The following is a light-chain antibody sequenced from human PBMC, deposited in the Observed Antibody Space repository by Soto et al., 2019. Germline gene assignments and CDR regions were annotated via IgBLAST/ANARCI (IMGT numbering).Light chain of an antibody. J-gene: IGKJ1*01. CDR3: QQRYNARWT. CDR2: RAS. CDR1: LTNSKY. Sequence: DIPLTPSPSSLAATIGGRVHITSRASLTNSKYLNWYHQKPGKAPKLLIYRASSLRTGVPSRFSGRGSGTDFTLTISSLQPEDFATYYCQQRYNARWTFGQGTKVEIK. V-gene: IGKV1-39*01.